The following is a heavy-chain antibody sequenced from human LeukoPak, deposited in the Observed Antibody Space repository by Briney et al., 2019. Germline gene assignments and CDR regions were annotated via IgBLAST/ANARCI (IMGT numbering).Heavy chain of an antibody. J-gene: IGHJ4*02. V-gene: IGHV3-30-3*01. CDR2: ISYDGSNT. D-gene: IGHD3-22*01. CDR3: ARDRSGYYLFDY. Sequence: GGSLRLSCAASGFTFSTYAMHWVRQAPGKGLEWVAVISYDGSNTYYADSVKGRFTISRDNAKNSLYLQMNSLRDEDTAVYYCARDRSGYYLFDYWGQGALVTVSS. CDR1: GFTFSTYA.